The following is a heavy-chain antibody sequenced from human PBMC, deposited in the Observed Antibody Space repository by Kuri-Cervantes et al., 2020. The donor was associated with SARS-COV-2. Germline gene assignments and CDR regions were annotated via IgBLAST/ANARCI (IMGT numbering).Heavy chain of an antibody. V-gene: IGHV3-7*01. CDR2: IKQDGSEK. D-gene: IGHD6-19*01. J-gene: IGHJ4*02. CDR3: ARRQQWLVRGPLDY. Sequence: GGSLRLSCAASGFTFSSYGMHWVRQAPGKGLEWVANIKQDGSEKYYVDSVKGRFTISRDNAKNSLYLQMNSLRAEDTAVYYCARRQQWLVRGPLDYWGQGTLVTVSS. CDR1: GFTFSSYG.